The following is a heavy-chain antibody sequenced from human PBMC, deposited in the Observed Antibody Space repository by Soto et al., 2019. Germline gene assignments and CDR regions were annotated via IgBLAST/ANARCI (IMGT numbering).Heavy chain of an antibody. CDR3: TTDSTQTFCDGGPCYSVQTKIHDP. J-gene: IGHJ5*02. Sequence: EVQLVESGGGLVKPGGSLRLSCAASGFSFSNGWMSWVRQAPGKGLEWVGRIKSTIDGGTKDYSAPVKGRFTISRDDSNDTLYRQLNSLKTEDTAVYYCTTDSTQTFCDGGPCYSVQTKIHDPWGQGTLVTVSS. CDR1: GFSFSNGW. CDR2: IKSTIDGGTK. V-gene: IGHV3-15*01. D-gene: IGHD2-15*01.